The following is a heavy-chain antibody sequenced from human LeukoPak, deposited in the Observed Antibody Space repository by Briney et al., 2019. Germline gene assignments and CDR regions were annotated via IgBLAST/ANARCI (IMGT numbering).Heavy chain of an antibody. CDR1: GGSISSYY. V-gene: IGHV4-59*01. CDR2: IYYSGST. J-gene: IGHJ5*02. Sequence: NPSETLSLTCTVSGGSISSYYWSWIRQPPGKGLEWIGYIYYSGSTNYNPSLKSRVTISVDTSKNQFSLKLSSVTAADTAVYYCARVDYDFWRLDPWGQGTLVTVSS. D-gene: IGHD3-3*01. CDR3: ARVDYDFWRLDP.